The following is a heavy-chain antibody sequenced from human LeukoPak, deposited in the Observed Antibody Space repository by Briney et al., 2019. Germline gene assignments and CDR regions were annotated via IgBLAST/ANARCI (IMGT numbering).Heavy chain of an antibody. CDR2: ISGSGGST. CDR1: GFTFSSYW. Sequence: GGSLRLSCAASGFTFSSYWMSWVRQAPGKGLEWVSAISGSGGSTYYADSVKGRFTISRDNSKNTLYLQMNSLRAEDTAVYYCAKPFDFWSGYTSYWGQGTLVTVSS. V-gene: IGHV3-23*01. D-gene: IGHD3-3*01. J-gene: IGHJ4*02. CDR3: AKPFDFWSGYTSY.